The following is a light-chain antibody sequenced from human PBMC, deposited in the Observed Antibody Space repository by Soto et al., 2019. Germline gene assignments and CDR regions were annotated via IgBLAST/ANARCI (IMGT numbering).Light chain of an antibody. V-gene: IGKV3-15*01. CDR3: QHYYNWPRT. CDR2: GAS. Sequence: EIVLTQSPATLSVSPGERATISCRASQSISSNLAWYQQKPGQAPRLLIFGASTRATGTPARFSGSGSGTEFTLTISSLQSEDFAVYYCQHYYNWPRTFGQGTKVDIK. J-gene: IGKJ1*01. CDR1: QSISSN.